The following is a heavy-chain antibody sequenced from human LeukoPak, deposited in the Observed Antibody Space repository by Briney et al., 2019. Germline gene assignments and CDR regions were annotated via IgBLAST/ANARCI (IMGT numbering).Heavy chain of an antibody. Sequence: ASVKVSCKVSGYTLTELSMHWVRQAPGKGLEWMGGFDPEDGETTYAQKFQGRVTMTEDTSTDTAYMELSSLRSEDTAVYYCATLDANSGSYYPDYWGQGTLVTVSS. J-gene: IGHJ4*02. V-gene: IGHV1-24*01. CDR3: ATLDANSGSYYPDY. CDR2: FDPEDGET. D-gene: IGHD1-26*01. CDR1: GYTLTELS.